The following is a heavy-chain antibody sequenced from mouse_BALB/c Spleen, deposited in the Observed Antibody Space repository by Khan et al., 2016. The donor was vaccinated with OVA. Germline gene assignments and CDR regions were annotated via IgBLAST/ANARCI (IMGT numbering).Heavy chain of an antibody. J-gene: IGHJ3*01. V-gene: IGHV1-9*01. CDR1: GYTFSSYW. Sequence: QVQLKESGGDLMKPGASVKISCKATGYTFSSYWIEWVKQRPGHGLEWIGQIFPGSVSTTYNEKFKGQATFTADTSSNTAYMQLSSLSAEDSAVYSCARGGYGGFAYWGQGTLVTVSA. D-gene: IGHD2-2*01. CDR3: ARGGYGGFAY. CDR2: IFPGSVST.